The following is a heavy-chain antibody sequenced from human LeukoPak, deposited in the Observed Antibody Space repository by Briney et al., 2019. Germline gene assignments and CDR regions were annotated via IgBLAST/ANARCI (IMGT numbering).Heavy chain of an antibody. D-gene: IGHD3-10*01. Sequence: GGSLRLSCAASGFTFSDYYMSWIRQAPGKGLEWVSYISSSSSYTNYADSVKGRFTISRDNAKNSLYLQMNSLRAEDTAVYHCAREDIDYYGSGSYYMAPFDYWGQGTLVTVSS. J-gene: IGHJ4*02. V-gene: IGHV3-11*06. CDR2: ISSSSSYT. CDR3: AREDIDYYGSGSYYMAPFDY. CDR1: GFTFSDYY.